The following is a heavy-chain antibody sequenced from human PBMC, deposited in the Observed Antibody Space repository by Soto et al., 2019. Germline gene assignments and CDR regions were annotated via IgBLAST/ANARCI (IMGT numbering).Heavy chain of an antibody. J-gene: IGHJ6*02. CDR3: ARGEWFLRGYGMDV. CDR2: IYNGGSP. V-gene: IGHV4-59*01. Sequence: QVQLQESGPGLVKASETLSLTCTVSGGSISTDYWSWIRQPPGKRLEYIGFIYNGGSPNYSPSLDSRVTISPHTYKNQFSLTLSSVTAADTAVYYCARGEWFLRGYGMDVWGRGTTVTVS. CDR1: GGSISTDY. D-gene: IGHD3-3*01.